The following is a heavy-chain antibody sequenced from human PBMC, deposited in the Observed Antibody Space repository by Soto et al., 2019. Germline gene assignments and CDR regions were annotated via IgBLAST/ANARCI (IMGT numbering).Heavy chain of an antibody. CDR1: GFTFIVYA. Sequence: PWGSLRLSCAATGFTFIVYAMTLVRHAPFKGLEWVSAVTANGGSTYSADSVKGRFTISRDNSKNTLFLQMNSLRAEDTAVYYCASLGVGDWANYYYYYGMDVWGQGTTVTVSS. CDR2: VTANGGST. D-gene: IGHD2-21*02. J-gene: IGHJ6*02. CDR3: ASLGVGDWANYYYYYGMDV. V-gene: IGHV3-23*01.